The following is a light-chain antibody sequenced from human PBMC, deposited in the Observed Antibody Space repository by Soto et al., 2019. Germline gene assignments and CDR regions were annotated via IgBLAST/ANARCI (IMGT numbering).Light chain of an antibody. CDR1: QSVSSTY. Sequence: EIVLTQSPGTLSLSPGERATLSCRASQSVSSTYLAWYQQNPGQAPRLLIYGASSRATGIPDRFSGSGSGTDFTLTISRLEPEDFAVDYWQQYGSSPPYTFGQGTKLEIK. CDR2: GAS. CDR3: QQYGSSPPYT. V-gene: IGKV3-20*01. J-gene: IGKJ2*01.